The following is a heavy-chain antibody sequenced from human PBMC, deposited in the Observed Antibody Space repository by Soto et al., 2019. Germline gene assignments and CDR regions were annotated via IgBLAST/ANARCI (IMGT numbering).Heavy chain of an antibody. Sequence: PGGTLRISFAASGFTFSSYAMHWVRQAPGKGLEWVAVTSYDGSNKYYADSVKGRFTISRDNSKNTLYLQMNSLRAEDTAVYYCARDSTYTYYYDRSGYYLDYWGQGTLVTVSS. D-gene: IGHD3-22*01. CDR1: GFTFSSYA. CDR2: TSYDGSNK. CDR3: ARDSTYTYYYDRSGYYLDY. J-gene: IGHJ4*02. V-gene: IGHV3-30-3*01.